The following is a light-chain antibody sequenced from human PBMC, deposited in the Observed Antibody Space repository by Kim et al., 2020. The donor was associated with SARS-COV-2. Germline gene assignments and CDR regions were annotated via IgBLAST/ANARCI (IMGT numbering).Light chain of an antibody. CDR1: SSDVGAYKS. Sequence: QSALTQPRSVSGSPGQSVTISCTGTSSDVGAYKSVSWYQGNPGKAPKLIIYAIAKRPSEVPDRFSGSRSGNTASLTISGLQAEDEADYFCCSYAGTYTWVFGGGTQLTVL. V-gene: IGLV2-11*01. CDR2: AIA. J-gene: IGLJ3*02. CDR3: CSYAGTYTWV.